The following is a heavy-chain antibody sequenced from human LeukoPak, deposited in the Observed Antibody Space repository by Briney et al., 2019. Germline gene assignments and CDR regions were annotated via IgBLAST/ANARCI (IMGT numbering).Heavy chain of an antibody. D-gene: IGHD4-17*01. V-gene: IGHV4-59*02. CDR3: ARYYGGTDTFDI. CDR1: GDSVSSYY. CDR2: ISYSGGT. J-gene: IGHJ3*02. Sequence: PSGTLSLTCTVSGDSVSSYYWSWIRQPPGKGLEWTGYISYSGGTSYNPALKSRVTLSMDPSKNQFSLNLTSLTAADTAVYYCARYYGGTDTFDIWGQGTMVTVSS.